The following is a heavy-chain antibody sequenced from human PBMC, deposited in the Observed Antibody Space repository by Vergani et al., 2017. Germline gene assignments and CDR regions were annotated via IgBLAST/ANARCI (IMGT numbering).Heavy chain of an antibody. CDR3: TRSECSGTTCYGHYFDL. CDR1: GFRVTTYY. D-gene: IGHD2-15*01. CDR2: IKSDGRT. J-gene: IGHJ4*01. V-gene: IGHV3-66*02. Sequence: VELLESGGGLAQPGGSLRVSCSASGFRVTTYYMSWVRQAPGKGLEWVSVIKSDGRTSYAESVRSRFTISRDTSRIAVYLQMNILRVEDTGVYYCTRSECSGTTCYGHYFDLWGHGILVTVSS.